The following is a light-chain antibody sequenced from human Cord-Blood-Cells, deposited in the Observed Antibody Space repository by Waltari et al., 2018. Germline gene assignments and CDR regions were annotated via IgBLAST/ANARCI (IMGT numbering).Light chain of an antibody. V-gene: IGLV2-8*01. CDR1: TIHVGGYNY. CDR2: EVS. Sequence: QSALTQPPPASGSPGQPVTTSCTGTTIHVGGYNYVSWYQQHPGKAPKLMIYEVSKRPSGVPERFSGSKSGNTASLTVSGLQAEDEADYYCSSYAGSNNVVFGGGTKLTVL. CDR3: SSYAGSNNVV. J-gene: IGLJ2*01.